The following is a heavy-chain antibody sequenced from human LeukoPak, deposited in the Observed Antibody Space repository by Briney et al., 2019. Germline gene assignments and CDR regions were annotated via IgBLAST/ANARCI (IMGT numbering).Heavy chain of an antibody. Sequence: GGSLRLSCAASGFTFSSYAMSWVRQAPGKGLEWVSAISGSGGSTYYADSVKGRFTISRDNSKNTLYLQMNRLRAEDTAVYFCAKECGCIHGYDCFDYWGRGTLVTVSS. V-gene: IGHV3-23*01. D-gene: IGHD5-18*01. CDR2: ISGSGGST. J-gene: IGHJ4*02. CDR3: AKECGCIHGYDCFDY. CDR1: GFTFSSYA.